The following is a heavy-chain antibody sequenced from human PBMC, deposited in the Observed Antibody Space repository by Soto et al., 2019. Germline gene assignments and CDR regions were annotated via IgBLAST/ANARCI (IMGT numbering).Heavy chain of an antibody. CDR1: GGTFSSYA. V-gene: IGHV1-69*13. D-gene: IGHD2-15*01. Sequence: SVKVSCKASGGTFSSYAISWVRQAPGQGLEWMGGIIPIFGTANYAQKFQGRVTMTADASTGTAYMELSSLRSEDTAVYYCATVREQLCSGGSCYPNYFDYWGQGTLVTVSS. J-gene: IGHJ4*02. CDR3: ATVREQLCSGGSCYPNYFDY. CDR2: IIPIFGTA.